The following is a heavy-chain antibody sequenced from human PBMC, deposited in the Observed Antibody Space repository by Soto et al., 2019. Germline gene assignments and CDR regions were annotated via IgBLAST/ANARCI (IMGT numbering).Heavy chain of an antibody. CDR1: GGTFSTYS. CDR3: ARVGRYPKSSYDDGMDV. Sequence: QVQLVQSGAEVKKPGSSVKVSCKASGGTFSTYSISWVRQAPGQGLEWMGGSPPIFGTSKYAQNFQGRVTITADESTSTAYMELSSLRSADTAVYYCARVGRYPKSSYDDGMDVWGQGTTVTVAS. V-gene: IGHV1-69*01. CDR2: SPPIFGTS. D-gene: IGHD1-20*01. J-gene: IGHJ6*02.